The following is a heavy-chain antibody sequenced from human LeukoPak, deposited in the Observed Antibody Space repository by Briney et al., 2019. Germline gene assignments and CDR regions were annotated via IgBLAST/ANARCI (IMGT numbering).Heavy chain of an antibody. CDR2: IFYNEST. J-gene: IGHJ6*03. Sequence: SETLSLTCTVPGGSITSSAFHWGWIRQSPGKGLELVGTIFYNESTNYNPSLKSRLTISADKSKNQFYVKLTSVTAADTTVYYCARQGASIFGTVGYYYYMDVWGKGTTVTVSS. V-gene: IGHV4-39*01. CDR3: ARQGASIFGTVGYYYYMDV. D-gene: IGHD3-3*01. CDR1: GGSITSSAFH.